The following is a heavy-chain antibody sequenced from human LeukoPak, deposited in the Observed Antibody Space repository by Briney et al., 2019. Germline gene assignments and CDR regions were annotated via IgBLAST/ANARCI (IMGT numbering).Heavy chain of an antibody. J-gene: IGHJ5*02. CDR1: GGSISSYY. CDR3: ARGHSQWLVGHCWFDP. V-gene: IGHV4-59*01. D-gene: IGHD6-19*01. Sequence: PSETLSLTCTVSGGSISSYYWSWIRQPPGKGLEWIGYIYYSGSTKYNPSLKSPVTISVDTSKSQFSLKLSSVTAADTAVYYCARGHSQWLVGHCWFDPWGQGTLVTVSS. CDR2: IYYSGST.